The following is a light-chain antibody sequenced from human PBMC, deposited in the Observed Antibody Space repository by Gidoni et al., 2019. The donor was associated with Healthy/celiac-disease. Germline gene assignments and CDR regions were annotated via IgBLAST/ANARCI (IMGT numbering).Light chain of an antibody. Sequence: EIVLTQSPATLSLSPGERATLSCRASQSVSSYLAWYQQKPGQAPRLLIYDASNRATGIPARFSGSGSGTDFTRTISSLEPEDFAVYYCQQRSNWPRFGQGTKLEIK. CDR3: QQRSNWPR. CDR2: DAS. CDR1: QSVSSY. V-gene: IGKV3-11*01. J-gene: IGKJ2*03.